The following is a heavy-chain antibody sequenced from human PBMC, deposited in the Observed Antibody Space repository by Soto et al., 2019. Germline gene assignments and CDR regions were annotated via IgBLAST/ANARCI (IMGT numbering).Heavy chain of an antibody. CDR2: ISSSSTYM. Sequence: PGGSLRLSCAASGFTFSSYSMNWVRQAPGKGLEWVSSISSSSTYMYYADSVKGRFTISRDNAENSLYLQMNSLRAEDTAVYYCAREYCSGGSCRPPGYWGQRTLVTVSS. J-gene: IGHJ4*02. CDR1: GFTFSSYS. D-gene: IGHD2-15*01. V-gene: IGHV3-21*01. CDR3: AREYCSGGSCRPPGY.